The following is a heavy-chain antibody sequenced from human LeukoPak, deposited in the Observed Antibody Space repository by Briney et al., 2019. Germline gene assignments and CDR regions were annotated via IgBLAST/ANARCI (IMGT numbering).Heavy chain of an antibody. CDR3: AREGSYFNYFDY. CDR2: ISYDGSNK. CDR1: GFTFSSYA. V-gene: IGHV3-30*04. D-gene: IGHD3-10*01. J-gene: IGHJ4*02. Sequence: GGSLRLSCAASGFTFSSYAMSWVRQAPGKGLEWVAVISYDGSNKYYADSVKGRFTISRDNSKNTLYLQMNSLRAEDTAVYYCAREGSYFNYFDYWGQGTLVTVSS.